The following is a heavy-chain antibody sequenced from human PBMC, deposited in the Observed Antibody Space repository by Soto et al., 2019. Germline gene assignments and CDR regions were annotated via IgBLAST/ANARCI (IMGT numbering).Heavy chain of an antibody. J-gene: IGHJ4*01. CDR2: IYYSGST. V-gene: IGHV4-30-4*01. Sequence: QVQLQESGPGLVKPSQTLSLTCAVSGGSISSGDYYWSWIRQPPGKGLEWIGYIYYSGSTYYNPSLKSRVTISVDTSKNQFSLKLSSVTAADTAVYYCARALSYYYDSSGPSHFDYWGHGTLVTVSS. CDR1: GGSISSGDYY. D-gene: IGHD3-22*01. CDR3: ARALSYYYDSSGPSHFDY.